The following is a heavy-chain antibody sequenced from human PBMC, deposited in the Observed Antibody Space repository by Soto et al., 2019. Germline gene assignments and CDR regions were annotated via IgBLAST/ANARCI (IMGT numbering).Heavy chain of an antibody. V-gene: IGHV4-59*01. Sequence: SETLSLTCTVSGTSISSYYWSWIRQPPGKGLEWIGYIYYSGSTNYNPSLKSRVTISVDTSKNQFSLKLSSVTAADTAVYYCASGYGDYGYWGQGTLVTVSS. CDR2: IYYSGST. D-gene: IGHD4-17*01. CDR1: GTSISSYY. CDR3: ASGYGDYGY. J-gene: IGHJ4*02.